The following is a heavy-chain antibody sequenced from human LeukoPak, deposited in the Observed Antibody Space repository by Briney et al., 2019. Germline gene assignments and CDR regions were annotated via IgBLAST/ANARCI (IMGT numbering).Heavy chain of an antibody. Sequence: ASVKVSCKASGYTFTSYAMHWVRQAPGQRLEWMGWINPNSGGTNYAQKFQGRVTMTRDTSISTAYMELSRLRSDDTAVYYCARDRERWFDPWGQGTLVTVSS. CDR3: ARDRERWFDP. V-gene: IGHV1-2*02. CDR1: GYTFTSYA. J-gene: IGHJ5*02. CDR2: INPNSGGT. D-gene: IGHD5-24*01.